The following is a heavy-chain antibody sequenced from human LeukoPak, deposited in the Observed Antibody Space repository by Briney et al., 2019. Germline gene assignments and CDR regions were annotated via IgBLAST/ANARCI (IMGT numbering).Heavy chain of an antibody. CDR1: GFTFDDYA. CDR3: AKDRYGSGNPGSPFDY. J-gene: IGHJ4*02. D-gene: IGHD3-10*01. Sequence: GGSLRLSCAASGFTFDDYAMHWVRQAPGKGLEWVSGISWNSGSIGYADSVKGRFTISRDNAKNSLYLQMNSLRAEDTALCYCAKDRYGSGNPGSPFDYWGQGTLVTVSS. CDR2: ISWNSGSI. V-gene: IGHV3-9*01.